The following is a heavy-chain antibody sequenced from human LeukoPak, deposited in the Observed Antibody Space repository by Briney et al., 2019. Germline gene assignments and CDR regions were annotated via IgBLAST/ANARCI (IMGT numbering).Heavy chain of an antibody. CDR2: INHSGST. J-gene: IGHJ3*02. CDR3: ARGGRLRYFDWFRKRPDSNDAFDI. CDR1: GGSFSGYY. V-gene: IGHV4-34*01. Sequence: SETLSLTCAVYGGSFSGYYWSWIRQPPGKGLEWIGEINHSGSTNYNPSLKSRVTISVDTSKNQFSLKLSSVTAADTAVYYYARGGRLRYFDWFRKRPDSNDAFDIWGQGTMVTVSS. D-gene: IGHD3-9*01.